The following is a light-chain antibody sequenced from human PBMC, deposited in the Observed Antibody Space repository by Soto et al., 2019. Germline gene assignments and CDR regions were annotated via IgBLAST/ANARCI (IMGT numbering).Light chain of an antibody. J-gene: IGKJ1*01. CDR3: QQYNSYSVT. CDR1: QSISSW. CDR2: DAS. Sequence: DIPMTQSPSTLSASVGDRVTITCRASQSISSWLAWYQQKPGKAPKLLIYDASSLESGVPSRFSGSGSGTEFALPISSLQPDDFATYYCQQYNSYSVTFGQGTNVEIK. V-gene: IGKV1-5*01.